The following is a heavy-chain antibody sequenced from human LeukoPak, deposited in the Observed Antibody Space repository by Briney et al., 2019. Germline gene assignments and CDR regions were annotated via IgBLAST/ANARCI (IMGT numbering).Heavy chain of an antibody. V-gene: IGHV3-66*01. J-gene: IGHJ4*02. CDR2: IYSGGDT. CDR1: GFTVSSNY. CDR3: ARDEAAGTGYFDY. D-gene: IGHD6-13*01. Sequence: GGSLRLSCVASGFTVSSNYMTWVRQAPGKGLEWVSVIYSGGDTYYADSVKGRFTISRDNSKNTLHLQMNSLRAEDTAVYYCARDEAAGTGYFDYWGQGTLVTVSS.